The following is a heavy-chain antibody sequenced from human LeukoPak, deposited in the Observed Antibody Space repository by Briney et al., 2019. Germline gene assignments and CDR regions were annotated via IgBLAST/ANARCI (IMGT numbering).Heavy chain of an antibody. D-gene: IGHD3-10*01. Sequence: GGSLRLSRAASGISFTDYSMNWVRQTPGRGLEWVAGISSRGRYIYYADSMKGRFTISRDNARNSLFLQMNSLRVEDTAVYYCARNFLHQGSSDAFDIWGQGTVVTVSS. CDR1: GISFTDYS. CDR3: ARNFLHQGSSDAFDI. V-gene: IGHV3-21*01. J-gene: IGHJ3*02. CDR2: ISSRGRYI.